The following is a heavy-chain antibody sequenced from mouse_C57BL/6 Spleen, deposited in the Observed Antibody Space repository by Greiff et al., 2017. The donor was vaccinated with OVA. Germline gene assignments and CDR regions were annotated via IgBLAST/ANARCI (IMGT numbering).Heavy chain of an antibody. D-gene: IGHD1-1*01. CDR3: ARQDYYGSKAY. J-gene: IGHJ3*01. CDR1: GFTFSSYT. Sequence: DVMLVESGGGLVKPGGSLKLSCAASGFTFSSYTMSWVRQTPEKRLEWVATISGGGGNTYYPDSVKGRFTISRDNAKNTLYLQMSSLRSEDTALYYCARQDYYGSKAYWGQGTLVTVSA. CDR2: ISGGGGNT. V-gene: IGHV5-9*01.